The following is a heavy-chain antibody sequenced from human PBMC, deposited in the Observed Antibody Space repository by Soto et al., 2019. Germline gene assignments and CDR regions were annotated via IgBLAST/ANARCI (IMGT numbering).Heavy chain of an antibody. D-gene: IGHD3-10*01. CDR3: ARDQRYYGSGSYYNVRSPPGEWYFDL. Sequence: PGGSLRLSCAASGFTFSSYSMNWVRQAPGKGLEWVSSISSSSSYIYYADSVKGRFTISRDNAKNSLYLQMNSLRAEDTAVYYCARDQRYYGSGSYYNVRSPPGEWYFDLWGRGTLVTVSS. CDR2: ISSSSSYI. CDR1: GFTFSSYS. J-gene: IGHJ2*01. V-gene: IGHV3-21*01.